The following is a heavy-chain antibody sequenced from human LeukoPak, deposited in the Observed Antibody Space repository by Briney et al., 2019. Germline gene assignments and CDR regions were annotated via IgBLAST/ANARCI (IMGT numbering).Heavy chain of an antibody. CDR1: GGSISSYY. D-gene: IGHD3-3*01. J-gene: IGHJ4*02. Sequence: SETLSPTCTVSGGSISSYYWSWIRQPPGKGLEWIGYIYYSGSTNYNPSLKSRVTISVDTSKNQFSLKLSSVTAADTAVYYCAKDPQRHGYYDFWSGFDYWGQGTLVTVSS. CDR2: IYYSGST. CDR3: AKDPQRHGYYDFWSGFDY. V-gene: IGHV4-59*01.